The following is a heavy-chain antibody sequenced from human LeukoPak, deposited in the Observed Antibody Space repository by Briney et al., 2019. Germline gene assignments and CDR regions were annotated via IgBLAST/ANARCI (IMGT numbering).Heavy chain of an antibody. CDR3: ARGAGYDYVWESYRFFDY. CDR2: INPSGGST. V-gene: IGHV1-46*01. J-gene: IGHJ4*02. Sequence: ASVKVSCKASGYTFTTYYMHWVRQAPGQGLEWMGIINPSGGSTTYAQNFQGRVTMTRDTSTSAVYMEVSSLRSEDTAVYYCARGAGYDYVWESYRFFDYWGQGALVTVSS. D-gene: IGHD3-16*02. CDR1: GYTFTTYY.